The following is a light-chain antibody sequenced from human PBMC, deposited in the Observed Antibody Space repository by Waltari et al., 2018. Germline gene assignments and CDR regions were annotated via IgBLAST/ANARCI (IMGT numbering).Light chain of an antibody. CDR2: GAS. CDR3: QQYNNWPTT. CDR1: QSVSSN. Sequence: EIVMTQSPATLSVSPGERATLSCRASQSVSSNLAWYQQKPGQAPRVLICGASTRATGIPARFSGSGSGKEFTLTISSLQSEDFAVYYCQQYNNWPTTFGQGTKVEIK. V-gene: IGKV3-15*01. J-gene: IGKJ1*01.